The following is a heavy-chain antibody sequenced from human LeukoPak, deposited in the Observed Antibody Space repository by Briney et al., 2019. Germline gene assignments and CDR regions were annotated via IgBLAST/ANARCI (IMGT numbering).Heavy chain of an antibody. CDR1: GFTFSNAW. CDR3: TTDILVVGHFQH. CDR2: IKSKTDGGTT. J-gene: IGHJ1*01. Sequence: GGSLRLSCAASGFTFSNAWMSWVRQAPGKGLEWVGRIKSKTDGGTTDYAAPVKGRFTISRDDSKNTLYLQINSLKTEDTAVYYCTTDILVVGHFQHWGQGTLVTVSS. D-gene: IGHD6-6*01. V-gene: IGHV3-15*01.